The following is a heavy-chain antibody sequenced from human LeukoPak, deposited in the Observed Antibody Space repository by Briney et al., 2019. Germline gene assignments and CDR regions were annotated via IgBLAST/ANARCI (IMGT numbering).Heavy chain of an antibody. Sequence: SETLSLTCTVSGGSISSSYYWNWIRQPPGKGLEWIGYIYYSGSTNYNPSLKSRVTISVDTSKNQFSLKLSSVTAADTAVYYCARSNVRLTGGVDVWGKGTTVTVSS. J-gene: IGHJ6*04. V-gene: IGHV4-59*08. CDR1: GGSISSSYY. CDR3: ARSNVRLTGGVDV. CDR2: IYYSGST. D-gene: IGHD2-21*02.